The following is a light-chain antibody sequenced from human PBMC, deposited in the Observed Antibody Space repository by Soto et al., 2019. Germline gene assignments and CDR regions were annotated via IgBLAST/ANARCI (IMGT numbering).Light chain of an antibody. V-gene: IGLV2-23*02. CDR3: CSYAGSSTDV. CDR1: SSDVGSYNL. Sequence: QSALTQPASVSGSPGQSITISCTGTSSDVGSYNLVSWYQQHPGKAPKLMIYEVSTLPSGVSNRFSGSKSGNTASLTISGLQAEDEADYYCCSYAGSSTDVFGTGTKLTVL. CDR2: EVS. J-gene: IGLJ1*01.